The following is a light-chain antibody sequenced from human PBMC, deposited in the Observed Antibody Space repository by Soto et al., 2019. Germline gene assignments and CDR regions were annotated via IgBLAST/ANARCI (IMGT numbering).Light chain of an antibody. CDR1: QSVSSSY. V-gene: IGKV3-20*01. J-gene: IGKJ1*01. CDR2: GAS. Sequence: EIVLTQSPGTLSLSPGERATLSCRASQSVSSSYLAWYQQNRGQAPRLLIYGASSRAPGIPDRFGGSGSGTDFTLTXSRLEXEDFAVYYCQQYGSSRWTFGQGTKVEIK. CDR3: QQYGSSRWT.